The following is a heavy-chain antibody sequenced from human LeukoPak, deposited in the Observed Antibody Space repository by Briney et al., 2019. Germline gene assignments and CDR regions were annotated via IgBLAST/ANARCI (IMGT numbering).Heavy chain of an antibody. CDR3: ARHRYSYGPTYYCDY. D-gene: IGHD5-18*01. J-gene: IGHJ4*02. Sequence: SETLSLTCTVSGGSISSYYWSWIRQPPGKGLEWIGYIYYSGSTNYNPSLKSRVTISVDTSKNQFSLKLSSVTAADTAVYYCARHRYSYGPTYYCDYWGQGTLVTVSS. CDR1: GGSISSYY. V-gene: IGHV4-59*01. CDR2: IYYSGST.